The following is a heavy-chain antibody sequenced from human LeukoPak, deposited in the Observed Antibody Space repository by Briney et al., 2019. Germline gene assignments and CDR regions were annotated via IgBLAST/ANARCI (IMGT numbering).Heavy chain of an antibody. CDR2: ISSGGSTI. V-gene: IGHV3-11*01. Sequence: GGSLRLSCAASGFTFSDYYMSWIRQAPGKGLERVSYISSGGSTIYYADSVKGRFTISRDNAKNSLYLQMNSLRAEDTAVYYCATFSSGWAWDFDYWGQGTLVTVSS. D-gene: IGHD6-19*01. CDR3: ATFSSGWAWDFDY. CDR1: GFTFSDYY. J-gene: IGHJ4*02.